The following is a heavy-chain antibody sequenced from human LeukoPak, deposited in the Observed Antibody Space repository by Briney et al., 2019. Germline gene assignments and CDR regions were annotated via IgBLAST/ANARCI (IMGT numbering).Heavy chain of an antibody. CDR1: GGSISSGGYY. V-gene: IGHV4-31*03. J-gene: IGHJ4*02. CDR2: IYYSGST. CDR3: ARDVGYYYYFDY. Sequence: PSQTLSLTCTVSGGSISSGGYYWSWIRPHPGKGLEWIGYIYYSGSTYYNPSLKSRVTISVDTSKNQFSLKLSSVTAADTAVYYCARDVGYYYYFDYWGQGTLVTVSS. D-gene: IGHD3-3*01.